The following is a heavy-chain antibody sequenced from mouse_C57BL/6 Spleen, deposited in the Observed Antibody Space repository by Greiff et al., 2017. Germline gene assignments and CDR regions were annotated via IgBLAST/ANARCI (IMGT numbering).Heavy chain of an antibody. CDR3: ARYNSNYAYFDV. D-gene: IGHD2-5*01. CDR1: GFTFTDYY. Sequence: EVKLMESGGGLVQPGGSLSLSCAASGFTFTDYYMSWVRQPPGKALEWLGFIRNKANGYTTEYSASVKGRFTISRDNSQSILYLQMNALRAEDSATYYCARYNSNYAYFDVWGTGTTVTVSS. CDR2: IRNKANGYTT. V-gene: IGHV7-3*01. J-gene: IGHJ1*03.